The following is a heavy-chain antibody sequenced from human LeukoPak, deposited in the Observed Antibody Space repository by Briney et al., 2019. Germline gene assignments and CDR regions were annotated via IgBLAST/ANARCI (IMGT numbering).Heavy chain of an antibody. D-gene: IGHD2-15*01. Sequence: GGSLRLSCAASGFTFTNYAMTWVRQATGKGLEWVSAISVGGAKTHYADSVRGRFTISRDDSKRTLYLQMSSLRAEDTAVYYCAKDWSAAHWGQGTLVTVSS. CDR1: GFTFTNYA. J-gene: IGHJ4*02. V-gene: IGHV3-23*01. CDR2: ISVGGAKT. CDR3: AKDWSAAH.